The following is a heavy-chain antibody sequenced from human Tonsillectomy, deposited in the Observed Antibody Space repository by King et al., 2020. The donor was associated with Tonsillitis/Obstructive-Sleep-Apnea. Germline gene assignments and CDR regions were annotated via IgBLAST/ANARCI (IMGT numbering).Heavy chain of an antibody. D-gene: IGHD2-21*01. Sequence: VQLVESGGGVVQPGGSLRLSCAASGFTFDDYAMHWVRHAPGKGLEWVSLISGDGGSTYYADSVKGRFTISRDNSKNSLYLQMNSLRTEDTALYYCAKDIKYCGCDCHTLGAFDIWGQGTMVTVSS. J-gene: IGHJ3*02. V-gene: IGHV3-43*02. CDR3: AKDIKYCGCDCHTLGAFDI. CDR2: ISGDGGST. CDR1: GFTFDDYA.